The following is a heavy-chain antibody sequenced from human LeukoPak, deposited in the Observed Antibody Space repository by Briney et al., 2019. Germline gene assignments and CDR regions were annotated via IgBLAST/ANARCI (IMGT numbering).Heavy chain of an antibody. D-gene: IGHD3-9*01. J-gene: IGHJ3*02. CDR1: GGSISSYY. CDR2: IYTSGST. V-gene: IGHV4-4*07. Sequence: SETLSLTCTVSGGSISSYYWSWIRQPAGKGLEWIGRIYTSGSTNYNPSLKSRVTMSVDTSKNQFSLKLSSVTAADTAVYYCVRPTWRYDILTGYYKGAFDIWGQGTMVTVSS. CDR3: VRPTWRYDILTGYYKGAFDI.